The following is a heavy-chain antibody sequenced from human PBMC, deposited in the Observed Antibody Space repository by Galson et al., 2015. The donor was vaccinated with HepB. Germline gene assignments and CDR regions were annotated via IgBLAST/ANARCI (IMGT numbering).Heavy chain of an antibody. Sequence: SLRLSCAASGFTFSSYSMNWVRQAPGKGLEWVSSISSSSSYIYYADSVKGRFTISRDNAKNSLYLQMNSLRAEDTAVYYCAKGGSPRVDWYSDLWGRGTLVTVSS. CDR3: AKGGSPRVDWYSDL. V-gene: IGHV3-21*04. J-gene: IGHJ2*01. D-gene: IGHD2-15*01. CDR1: GFTFSSYS. CDR2: ISSSSSYI.